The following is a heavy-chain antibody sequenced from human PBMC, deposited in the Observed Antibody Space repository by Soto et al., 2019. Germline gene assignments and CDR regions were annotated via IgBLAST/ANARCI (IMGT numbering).Heavy chain of an antibody. Sequence: SETLSLTCAVYGGSFSGYYWSWIRQPPGKGLEWIGEINHSGSTNYNPSLKSRVTISVDTSKNQFSLKLSSVTAVDTAVYYCARREQWLGVYYYYYGMDVWGQGTTVTVSS. V-gene: IGHV4-34*01. D-gene: IGHD6-19*01. J-gene: IGHJ6*02. CDR3: ARREQWLGVYYYYYGMDV. CDR1: GGSFSGYY. CDR2: INHSGST.